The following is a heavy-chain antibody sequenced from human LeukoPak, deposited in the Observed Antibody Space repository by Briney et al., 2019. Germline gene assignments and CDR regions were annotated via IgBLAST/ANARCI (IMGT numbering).Heavy chain of an antibody. D-gene: IGHD6-19*01. V-gene: IGHV3-66*01. J-gene: IGHJ6*02. CDR3: AKAQAPSSGWYGETSYYYYAIDV. CDR1: GFTVSSNY. Sequence: GGSLRLSCAASGFTVSSNYMSWVRQAPGKGLEWVSGFYSGDSTYYADSVKGRFTISRDSSKNTLYLQMNSLRVDDTGVYYCAKAQAPSSGWYGETSYYYYAIDVWGQGTTVSVSS. CDR2: FYSGDST.